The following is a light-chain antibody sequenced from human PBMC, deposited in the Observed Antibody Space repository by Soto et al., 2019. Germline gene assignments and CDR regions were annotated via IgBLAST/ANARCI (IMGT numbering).Light chain of an antibody. J-gene: IGKJ4*01. CDR2: GAS. CDR3: QQFATSPLT. Sequence: ENVLTQSPGTLSLSPGERATLSCRASQSLSSSYLAWYQQKHGQAPRLLIYGASSRATGIPDRFSGSGSGTDFTLTISRLEPEDFAVYYCQQFATSPLTFGGGTKVEIK. CDR1: QSLSSSY. V-gene: IGKV3-20*01.